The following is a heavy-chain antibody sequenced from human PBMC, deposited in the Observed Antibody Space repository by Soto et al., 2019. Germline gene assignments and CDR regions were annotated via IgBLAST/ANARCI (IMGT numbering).Heavy chain of an antibody. CDR3: ARVPGYYDFWSGSSNYYGMDV. D-gene: IGHD3-3*01. CDR2: IYSGGST. Sequence: GGSLRLSCAASGFTVSSNYMSWVRQAPGKGLEWVSVIYSGGSTYYADSVKGRFTISRDNSKNTLYLQMNSLRAEDTAVYYCARVPGYYDFWSGSSNYYGMDVWGQGTTVTVSS. CDR1: GFTVSSNY. J-gene: IGHJ6*02. V-gene: IGHV3-53*01.